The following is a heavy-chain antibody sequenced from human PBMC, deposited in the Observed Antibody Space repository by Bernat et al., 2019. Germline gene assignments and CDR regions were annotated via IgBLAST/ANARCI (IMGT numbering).Heavy chain of an antibody. Sequence: QLQLQESGPGLVKPSETLSLTCTVSGGSISTSSYSWGWIRQSPGTGLEWIGTVYNSGHTYYHPSLKTRVTISLDTSNNQFSLKLTSVTAADTAMYFCARPSNTNSLRGIFGIWGNGTMFTVSS. CDR1: GGSISTSSYS. D-gene: IGHD2-8*01. V-gene: IGHV4-39*01. CDR3: ARPSNTNSLRGIFGI. J-gene: IGHJ3*02. CDR2: VYNSGHT.